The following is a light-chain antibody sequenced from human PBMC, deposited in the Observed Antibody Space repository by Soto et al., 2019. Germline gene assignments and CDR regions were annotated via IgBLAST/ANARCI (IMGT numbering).Light chain of an antibody. V-gene: IGLV2-23*01. CDR2: EGT. Sequence: QSVLTQPASVSGYPGQSITISCTGTSSDVGRYNLDSWYQQHPGKAPKLMIYEGTERPSGVSNRFSASKSANTASLTISGLHAEDEAHYHCSSYAGSGTFVFGGGTQLTVL. CDR1: SSDVGRYNL. J-gene: IGLJ2*01. CDR3: SSYAGSGTFV.